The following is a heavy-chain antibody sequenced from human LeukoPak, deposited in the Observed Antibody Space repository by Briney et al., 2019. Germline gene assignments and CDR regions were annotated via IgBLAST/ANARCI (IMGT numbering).Heavy chain of an antibody. D-gene: IGHD2-15*01. CDR2: INWNGGST. V-gene: IGHV3-20*04. CDR1: GFTFDDYG. Sequence: PGGSLRLSCAASGFTFDDYGMSWVRQAPGKGLEWVSGINWNGGSTGYADSVKGRFTISRDNAKNSLYLQMNSLRAEDTALYYCTRVSLVAASVFFDYWGQGTLVTVSS. J-gene: IGHJ4*02. CDR3: TRVSLVAASVFFDY.